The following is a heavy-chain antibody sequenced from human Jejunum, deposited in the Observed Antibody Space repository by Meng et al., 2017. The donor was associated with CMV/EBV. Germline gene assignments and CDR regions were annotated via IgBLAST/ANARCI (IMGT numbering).Heavy chain of an antibody. CDR1: GFTFSEYY. Sequence: VASGFTFSEYYMSWIRQAPGKGLECVSYISSHGSSIYYADSVKGRFTVSRDNAKNSVYLQMNSLRAEDAAVYYCARSTASGTDYWGWGLGTLVTVSS. V-gene: IGHV3-11*01. CDR3: ARSTASGTDYWG. D-gene: IGHD7-27*01. CDR2: ISSHGSSI. J-gene: IGHJ4*02.